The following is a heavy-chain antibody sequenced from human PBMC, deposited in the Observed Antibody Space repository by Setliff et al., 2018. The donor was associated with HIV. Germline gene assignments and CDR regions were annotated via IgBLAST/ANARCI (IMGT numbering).Heavy chain of an antibody. V-gene: IGHV1-18*01. CDR3: ARMKWGGSAAAGWDY. Sequence: GASVKVSCKTSGYSFMNYGITWARQAPGQGIEWMGWINNYNGNTNSAQEFRDRVSLSEDASSSTTYLEVRNLTFDDTAVYYCARMKWGGSAAAGWDYWGQGTQVTVSS. CDR2: INNYNGNT. D-gene: IGHD6-13*01. CDR1: GYSFMNYG. J-gene: IGHJ4*02.